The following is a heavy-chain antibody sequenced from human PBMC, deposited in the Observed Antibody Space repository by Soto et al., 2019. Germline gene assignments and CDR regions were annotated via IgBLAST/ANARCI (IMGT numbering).Heavy chain of an antibody. CDR2: ISGSGGST. V-gene: IGHV3-23*01. Sequence: GGSLRLSCAASGFTFSSYAMSWVRQAPGKGLEWVSAISGSGGSTYYADSVKGRFTISRDNSKNTLYLQMNSLRAEDTAVYYCAKEGRGGSDYDILTGYYTLGYYFDYWGQGTLVTVSS. CDR3: AKEGRGGSDYDILTGYYTLGYYFDY. D-gene: IGHD3-9*01. J-gene: IGHJ4*02. CDR1: GFTFSSYA.